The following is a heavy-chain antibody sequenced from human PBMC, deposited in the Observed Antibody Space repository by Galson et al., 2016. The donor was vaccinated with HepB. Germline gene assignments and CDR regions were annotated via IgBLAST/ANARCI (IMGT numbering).Heavy chain of an antibody. D-gene: IGHD4-17*01. CDR2: INPSDITT. Sequence: SVKVSCKASGYILSNYHLHWVRQAPGQGLEWMGAINPSDITTIYAQKFQGRVTMTSDTATSTVYMELSRLRSDDTAVYYCARDRTVTTLLHYWGQGTLVTVSS. CDR1: GYILSNYH. J-gene: IGHJ4*02. V-gene: IGHV1-46*03. CDR3: ARDRTVTTLLHY.